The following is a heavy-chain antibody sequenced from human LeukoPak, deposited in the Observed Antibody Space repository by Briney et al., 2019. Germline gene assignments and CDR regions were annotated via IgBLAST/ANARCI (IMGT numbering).Heavy chain of an antibody. CDR2: INHSGST. V-gene: IGHV4-34*01. J-gene: IGHJ4*02. CDR1: GGSFSGYY. Sequence: SETLSLTCAVYGGSFSGYYWGWIRQPPGKGLEWIGEINHSGSTNYNPSLKSRVTISVDTSKNQFSLKLSSVTAADTAVYYCARRGSGYDYFDYWGQGTLVTVSS. CDR3: ARRGSGYDYFDY. D-gene: IGHD5-12*01.